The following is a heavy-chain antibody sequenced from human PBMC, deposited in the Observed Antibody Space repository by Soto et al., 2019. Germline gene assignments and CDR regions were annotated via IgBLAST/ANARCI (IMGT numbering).Heavy chain of an antibody. D-gene: IGHD3-3*01. Sequence: PGGSLRLSCAASGFTFSNYGMHWVRQAPGKGLEWVAFISDDGSNKYYADSMKGRFTMSRDNSKSTLYLQMSSLRVEDTAVYYCTKRRNVLRFLEWSSGMEVWGQGTMVPVSS. V-gene: IGHV3-30*18. CDR2: ISDDGSNK. J-gene: IGHJ6*02. CDR1: GFTFSNYG. CDR3: TKRRNVLRFLEWSSGMEV.